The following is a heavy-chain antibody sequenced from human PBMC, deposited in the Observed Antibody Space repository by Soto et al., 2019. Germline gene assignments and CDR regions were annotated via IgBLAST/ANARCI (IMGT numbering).Heavy chain of an antibody. J-gene: IGHJ4*02. CDR2: INPSGGST. Sequence: ASVKVSCKASGYTFTSYYMYWVRQAPGQGLEWMGIINPSGGSTSYAQKFQGRVTMTRDTSTSTVYMELSSLRSEDTAVYYCARDTTRQVLRYFDWLPAYRGQGTLVTVSS. CDR3: ARDTTRQVLRYFDWLPAY. D-gene: IGHD3-9*01. V-gene: IGHV1-46*01. CDR1: GYTFTSYY.